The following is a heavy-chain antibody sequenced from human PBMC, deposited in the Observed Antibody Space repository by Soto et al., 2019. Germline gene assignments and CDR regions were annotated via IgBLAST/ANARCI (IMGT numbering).Heavy chain of an antibody. CDR2: IYTDGGT. V-gene: IGHV4-31*02. Sequence: PSETLSLTWTVAGDSISTGAYYWTWIRQRPGQGLEWIGCIYTDGGTDYSPSFKNRVSISMDTAKNHFSLCLTSVTAADTATDFGARGLTEWSNDCWGNGTRVTVSS. D-gene: IGHD3-3*01. CDR3: ARGLTEWSNDC. CDR1: GDSISTGAYY. J-gene: IGHJ4*03.